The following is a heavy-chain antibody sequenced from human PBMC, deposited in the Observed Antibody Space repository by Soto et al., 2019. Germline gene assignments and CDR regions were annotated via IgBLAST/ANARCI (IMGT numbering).Heavy chain of an antibody. Sequence: VQLLESGGGLVQPGGSLRLSCAASGFTFSNYAMSWVRQAPGKGLEWVSGMSNSGSRTYYADSVKGRFIISRDNSKNTLYLQMNSLITEDTAVYYCAKACFDILTGYFGNYWGQGTLVSVSS. CDR1: GFTFSNYA. D-gene: IGHD3-9*01. CDR2: MSNSGSRT. V-gene: IGHV3-23*01. CDR3: AKACFDILTGYFGNY. J-gene: IGHJ4*02.